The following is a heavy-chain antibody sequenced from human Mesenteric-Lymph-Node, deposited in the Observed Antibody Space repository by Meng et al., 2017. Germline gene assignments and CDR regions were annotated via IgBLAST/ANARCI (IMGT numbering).Heavy chain of an antibody. CDR2: ISSSGSTI. J-gene: IGHJ4*02. D-gene: IGHD3-22*01. CDR3: ARDSLVSGYGYYFDY. Sequence: GESLKISCAASGFTFSDYYMSWIRQAPGKGLEWVSYISSSGSTIYYADSVKGRFTISRDNAKNSLYLQMNSLRAEDTAVYYCARDSLVSGYGYYFDYWGQGTLVTVSS. CDR1: GFTFSDYY. V-gene: IGHV3-11*04.